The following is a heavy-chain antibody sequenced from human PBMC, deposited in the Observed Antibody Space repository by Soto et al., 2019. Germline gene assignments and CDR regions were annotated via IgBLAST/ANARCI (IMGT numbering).Heavy chain of an antibody. CDR3: ARAWRRIAAAGTSGYYYYGMDV. V-gene: IGHV1-18*01. Sequence: ASVKVSCKASGYTFTSYGISWVRQAPGQGLEWMGWISAYNGNTNYAQKLQGRVTMTTDTSTSTAYMELRSLRSDDTAVYYCARAWRRIAAAGTSGYYYYGMDVWGQRTTVTVSS. J-gene: IGHJ6*02. CDR2: ISAYNGNT. CDR1: GYTFTSYG. D-gene: IGHD6-13*01.